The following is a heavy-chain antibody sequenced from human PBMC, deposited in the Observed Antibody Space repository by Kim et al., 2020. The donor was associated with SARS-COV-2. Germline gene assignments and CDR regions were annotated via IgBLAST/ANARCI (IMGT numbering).Heavy chain of an antibody. CDR2: IIPIFGTA. Sequence: SVKVSCKASGGTFSSYAISWVRQAPGQGLEWMGGIIPIFGTANYAQKFQGRVTITADESTSTAYMELSSLRSEDTAVYYCARENSFPGTHSSRNYYYYGMDVWGQGTTVTVSS. CDR3: ARENSFPGTHSSRNYYYYGMDV. D-gene: IGHD6-13*01. V-gene: IGHV1-69*13. J-gene: IGHJ6*02. CDR1: GGTFSSYA.